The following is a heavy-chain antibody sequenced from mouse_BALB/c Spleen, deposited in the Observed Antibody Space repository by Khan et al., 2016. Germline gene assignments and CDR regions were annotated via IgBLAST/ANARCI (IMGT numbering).Heavy chain of an antibody. Sequence: QIQLVQSGPELKKPGETVKISCKASGYTFTNYGMNWVKQAPGKGLKWMGWINTYTGEPTYADDFKGRFAFSLETSASTAYLQINNLKNEDTATYFCAREEGFTYFDYWGQGTTLTVSS. CDR3: AREEGFTYFDY. CDR1: GYTFTNYG. V-gene: IGHV9-3-1*01. CDR2: INTYTGEP. J-gene: IGHJ2*01.